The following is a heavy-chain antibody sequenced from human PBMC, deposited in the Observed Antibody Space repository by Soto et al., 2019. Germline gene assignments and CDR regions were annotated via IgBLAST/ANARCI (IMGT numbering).Heavy chain of an antibody. CDR2: ISAYNGNT. D-gene: IGHD3-22*01. J-gene: IGHJ6*02. CDR3: ARDSSGLYGMDV. Sequence: QGLEWMGWISAYNGNTNYAQKLQGRDTMTTDTSTSTAYMELRSLRSDDTAVYYCARDSSGLYGMDVWGQGTTVTSP. V-gene: IGHV1-18*01.